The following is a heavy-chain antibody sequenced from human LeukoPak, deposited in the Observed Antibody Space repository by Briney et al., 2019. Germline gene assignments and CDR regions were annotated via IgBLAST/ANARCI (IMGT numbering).Heavy chain of an antibody. CDR2: IYYSGST. CDR1: GGSISSSSYY. D-gene: IGHD2-2*01. CDR3: ARVVRYCSSTSCYDIVYNWFDP. J-gene: IGHJ5*02. Sequence: SETLSLTCTVSGGSISSSSYYWGWIRQPPGKGLEWIGSIYYSGSTYYNPSLKSRVTISVDTSKNQFSLRLSSVTAADTAVYYCARVVRYCSSTSCYDIVYNWFDPWGQGTLVTVSS. V-gene: IGHV4-39*07.